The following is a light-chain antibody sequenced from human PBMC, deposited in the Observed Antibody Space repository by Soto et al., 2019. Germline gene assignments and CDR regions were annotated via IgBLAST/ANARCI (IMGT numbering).Light chain of an antibody. Sequence: QSVLTQPASVSGSPGQSITISCTGTSSDVGGYNYVSWYQQHPGKAHKLMIYEVSNRPSGVSNRFSGSKSGNTASLTISGLQAEDEADYYCSSYTSSSTLGFGTGTKVTVL. CDR1: SSDVGGYNY. V-gene: IGLV2-14*01. CDR3: SSYTSSSTLG. CDR2: EVS. J-gene: IGLJ1*01.